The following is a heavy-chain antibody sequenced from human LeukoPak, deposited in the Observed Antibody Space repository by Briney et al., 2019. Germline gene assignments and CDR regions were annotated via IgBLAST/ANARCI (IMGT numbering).Heavy chain of an antibody. CDR2: ISAYNGNT. Sequence: GASVTVSCKASGYTFTSYGISWVRQAPGQGLEWMGWISAYNGNTNYAQKLQGRVTMTTDTSTSTAYMELRSLRSDDTAVYYCARDGYSGYDPFGYYYYGMDVWGQGTTVTVSS. V-gene: IGHV1-18*01. D-gene: IGHD5-12*01. CDR1: GYTFTSYG. J-gene: IGHJ6*02. CDR3: ARDGYSGYDPFGYYYYGMDV.